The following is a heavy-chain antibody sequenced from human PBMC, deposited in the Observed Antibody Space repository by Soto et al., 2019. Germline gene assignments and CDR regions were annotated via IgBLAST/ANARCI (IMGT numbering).Heavy chain of an antibody. CDR1: GFTFSMYA. CDR3: ARDSYYYDSSGYYLIDY. J-gene: IGHJ4*02. Sequence: GGSLRLSCAASGFTFSMYAMTWVRQAPAKGLEWVSGISGSGGSTYYADSVKGRFTISGDNAKNSLYLQMNSLRAEDTAVYYCARDSYYYDSSGYYLIDYWGQGTLVTVYS. V-gene: IGHV3-23*01. CDR2: ISGSGGST. D-gene: IGHD3-22*01.